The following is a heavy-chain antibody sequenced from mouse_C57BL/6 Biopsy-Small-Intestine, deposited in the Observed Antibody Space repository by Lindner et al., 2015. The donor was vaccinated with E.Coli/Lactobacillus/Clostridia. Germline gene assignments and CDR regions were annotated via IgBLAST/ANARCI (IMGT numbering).Heavy chain of an antibody. D-gene: IGHD2-12*01. Sequence: SVKVSCKVSGYTLSELPLHWVRQAPGKGLVWMGGFDPEDAETLYAQKFKGRVTMTEDTSTDTAYMELSSLRSEDTAVYYCATVVDFWTSYPEYYFNYWGQGTLVTVSS. CDR1: GYTLSELP. J-gene: IGHJ2*01. CDR2: FDPEDAET. V-gene: IGHV1S29*02. CDR3: ATVVDFWTSYPEYYFNY.